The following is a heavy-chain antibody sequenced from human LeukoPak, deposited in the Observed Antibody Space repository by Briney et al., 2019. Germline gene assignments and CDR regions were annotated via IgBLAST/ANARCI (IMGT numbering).Heavy chain of an antibody. Sequence: SVKVSCKASGGTFISYAISWVRQAPGQGLEWMGGIIPIFGTANYAQKFQGRVTMTTDTSTSTAYMELRSLRSDDTAVYYCARDEIGYYDFWSGYYFDYWGQGTLVTVS. CDR2: IIPIFGTA. CDR3: ARDEIGYYDFWSGYYFDY. D-gene: IGHD3-3*01. J-gene: IGHJ4*02. CDR1: GGTFISYA. V-gene: IGHV1-69*05.